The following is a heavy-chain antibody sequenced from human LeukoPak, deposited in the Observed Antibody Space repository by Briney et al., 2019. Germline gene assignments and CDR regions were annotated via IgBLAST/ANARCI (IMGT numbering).Heavy chain of an antibody. J-gene: IGHJ3*02. V-gene: IGHV4-39*01. CDR3: ARLRGQLLWFGEPSRGAFDI. CDR1: GGSISSSSYY. CDR2: IYYSGST. Sequence: PSETLSLTCTVSGGSISSSSYYWGWIRQPPGKGLEWIGSIYYSGSTYYNPSLKSRVTISVDTSKNQFSLKLSSVTAADTAVYYCARLRGQLLWFGEPSRGAFDIWGQGTMVTVSS. D-gene: IGHD3-10*01.